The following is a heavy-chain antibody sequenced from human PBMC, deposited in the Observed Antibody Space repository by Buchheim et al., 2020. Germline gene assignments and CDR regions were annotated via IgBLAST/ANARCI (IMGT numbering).Heavy chain of an antibody. V-gene: IGHV3-30*04. D-gene: IGHD2-15*01. CDR3: ARSYISSGGSCYYGMDV. CDR1: GFTFSSYA. J-gene: IGHJ6*02. CDR2: ISYDGSNK. Sequence: QVQLVESGGGVVQPGRSLRLSCAASGFTFSSYAMHWVRQAPGKGLEWVAVISYDGSNKYYADSEKGRFTISRDNYKNTLYLHMNSLRAEDTAVYYCARSYISSGGSCYYGMDVWGQGTT.